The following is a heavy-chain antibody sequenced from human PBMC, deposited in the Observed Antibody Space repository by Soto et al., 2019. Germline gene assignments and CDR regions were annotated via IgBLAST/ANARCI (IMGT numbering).Heavy chain of an antibody. Sequence: QVQLVESGGGLAKPGGSLSLSCAASGFTFSDYYMSWIRQAQGKGLEGVTFISSSNNYIQYADSVKGRFTVSRDNAKNSLFLQMNSLRAEDTAVYYCAREGYCSSTTCHYGMDVWGQGTTVTVSS. D-gene: IGHD2-2*01. V-gene: IGHV3-11*06. CDR3: AREGYCSSTTCHYGMDV. CDR1: GFTFSDYY. J-gene: IGHJ6*02. CDR2: ISSSNNYI.